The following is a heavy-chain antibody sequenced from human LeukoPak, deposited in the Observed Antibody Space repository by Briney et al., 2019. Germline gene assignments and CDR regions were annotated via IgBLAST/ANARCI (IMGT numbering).Heavy chain of an antibody. CDR1: GGSISSTTSY. CDR3: ARNVSTGYFDY. CDR2: IYYSGST. J-gene: IGHJ4*02. Sequence: PSDTLSLACTVSGGSISSTTSYSGSIRQPPGKGLEWIGSIYYSGSTHYNPSLRSRITISVDTSKNQFSLQLRSVTAADTAVYYCARNVSTGYFDYWGQGTLVTVSS. D-gene: IGHD3-22*01. V-gene: IGHV4-39*01.